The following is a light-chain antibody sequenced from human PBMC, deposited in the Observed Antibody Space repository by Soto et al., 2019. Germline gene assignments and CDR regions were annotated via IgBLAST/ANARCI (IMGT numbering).Light chain of an antibody. Sequence: QSALTQPASVSGSPGQSITISCTGTSSDVGGYNYVSWYQQHPGKAPKLMIYEVTNRPSGVSDRFSGSKSGTTASLTISGLQAEDEADYYCNSYTSIYTPVFGTGTKVTVL. V-gene: IGLV2-14*01. CDR2: EVT. CDR1: SSDVGGYNY. CDR3: NSYTSIYTPV. J-gene: IGLJ1*01.